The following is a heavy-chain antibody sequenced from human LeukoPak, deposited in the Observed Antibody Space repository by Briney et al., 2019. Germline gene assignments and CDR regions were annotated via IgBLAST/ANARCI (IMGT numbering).Heavy chain of an antibody. V-gene: IGHV3-23*01. CDR3: AKEDTAMVFKGTNWFDP. CDR1: GFTFSSYA. Sequence: GGSLRLSCAASGFTFSSYAMSWVRQAPGKGLEWVSAISGSGGSTYYADSVKGRFTISRDNSKNTLYLQMNSLRAEDTAVYYCAKEDTAMVFKGTNWFDPWGQGTLVTVSS. D-gene: IGHD5-18*01. J-gene: IGHJ5*02. CDR2: ISGSGGST.